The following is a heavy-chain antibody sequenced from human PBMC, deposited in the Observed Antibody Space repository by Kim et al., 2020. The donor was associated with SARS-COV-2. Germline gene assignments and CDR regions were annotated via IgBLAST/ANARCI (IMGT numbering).Heavy chain of an antibody. CDR3: ARDGQSVAPYAMDV. CDR2: IWYDGSR. Sequence: GGSLRLSCAASGFSFSSHAIHWVRQAPGKGLEWVAYIWYDGSREYADSVKGRFSISRDNSKNTLFLEVNSLRTEDTAVYYCARDGQSVAPYAMDVWGQGTTVTVSS. D-gene: IGHD5-12*01. CDR1: GFSFSSHA. J-gene: IGHJ6*02. V-gene: IGHV3-33*01.